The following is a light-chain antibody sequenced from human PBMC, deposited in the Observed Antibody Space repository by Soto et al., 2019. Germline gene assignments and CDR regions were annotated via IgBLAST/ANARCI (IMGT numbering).Light chain of an antibody. CDR2: LKGSGSY. CDR3: ETWDSNTWV. Sequence: QLVLTQSSSASASLGSSVKLTCTLSSGHSSYIIARHQQQPGKAPRYLMKLKGSGSYNKGSGVPDRFSGSSSGADRYLTISNLQSEDEADYYCETWDSNTWVFGGGTKVTVL. J-gene: IGLJ3*02. V-gene: IGLV4-60*03. CDR1: SGHSSYI.